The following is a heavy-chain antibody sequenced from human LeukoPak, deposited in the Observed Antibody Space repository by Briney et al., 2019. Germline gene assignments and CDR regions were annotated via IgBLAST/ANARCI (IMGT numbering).Heavy chain of an antibody. CDR1: GYSFTNYW. CDR2: FYLVDSDT. D-gene: IGHD2-2*01. CDR3: ARHGLRIPAAPKYYYYGMDV. J-gene: IGHJ6*02. V-gene: IGHV5-51*01. Sequence: GESLKISCKGSGYSFTNYWIGWVRQMPGKGLEWMGTFYLVDSDTRYSPSFQGQVTISADKSISTAYLQWSSLKASDTAMYYCARHGLRIPAAPKYYYYGMDVWGQGTTVTVSS.